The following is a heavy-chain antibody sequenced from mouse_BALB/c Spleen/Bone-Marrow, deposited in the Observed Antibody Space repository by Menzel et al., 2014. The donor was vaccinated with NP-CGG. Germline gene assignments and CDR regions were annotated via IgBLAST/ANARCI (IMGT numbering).Heavy chain of an antibody. CDR1: GFTFSDYY. V-gene: IGHV5-12*02. Sequence: EVKVVVSGGGLVQPGGSPKLSCATSGFTFSDYYMYWVRQTPEKRLEWVAYISNGGGSTYYPDTVKGRFAISRDNAKNTLYLQMSRLKSEDTAMYYCARHNYDETWFAYWGQGTLVTVSA. J-gene: IGHJ3*01. CDR3: ARHNYDETWFAY. CDR2: ISNGGGST. D-gene: IGHD2-4*01.